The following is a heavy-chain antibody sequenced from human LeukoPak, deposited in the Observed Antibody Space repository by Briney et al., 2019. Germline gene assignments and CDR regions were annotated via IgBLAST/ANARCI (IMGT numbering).Heavy chain of an antibody. CDR2: INHSGNT. CDR3: ARGRDYYDSSGYYYRLDY. D-gene: IGHD3-22*01. Sequence: SETLSLTCAVYGGSFSAYYWSWIRQPPGKGLEWIGEINHSGNTNYNPSLKSRVTMSVDTSKNQFSLNLTSVTAADTAVYYCARGRDYYDSSGYYYRLDYWGQGTLVTVSS. J-gene: IGHJ4*02. V-gene: IGHV4-34*01. CDR1: GGSFSAYY.